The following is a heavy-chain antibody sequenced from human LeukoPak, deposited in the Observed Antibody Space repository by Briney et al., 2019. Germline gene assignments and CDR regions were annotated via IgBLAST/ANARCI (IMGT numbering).Heavy chain of an antibody. V-gene: IGHV4-39*01. CDR1: GGSISSNSYY. CDR3: ARHFRADRGAKPSNFDY. CDR2: FYYSGSA. Sequence: SETLSLTCTVSGGSISSNSYYWGWHPPPQGQGWVWIVSFYYSGSAYYNPSLKRRVTISVDTYKNQFSLKLSSVTAADTAVYYCARHFRADRGAKPSNFDYWGQGTLVTVSS. D-gene: IGHD3-10*01. J-gene: IGHJ4*02.